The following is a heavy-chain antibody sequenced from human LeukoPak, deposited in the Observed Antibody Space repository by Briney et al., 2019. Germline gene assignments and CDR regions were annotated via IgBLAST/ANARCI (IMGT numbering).Heavy chain of an antibody. J-gene: IGHJ5*02. CDR2: IYPGDSDA. CDR1: GYSFTTNW. D-gene: IGHD3-16*01. V-gene: IGHV5-51*01. CDR3: ARQITFGGIEFDP. Sequence: GESLKISCKGSGYSFTTNWIGWVRQMPGKGLEWMGIIYPGDSDARYSPSFQGQVIISVDNPINTAYLQWTSLKASDTAMYYCARQITFGGIEFDPWGQGTLVTVSS.